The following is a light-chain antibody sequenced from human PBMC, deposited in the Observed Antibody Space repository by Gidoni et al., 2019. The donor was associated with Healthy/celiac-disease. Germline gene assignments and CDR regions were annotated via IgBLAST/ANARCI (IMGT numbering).Light chain of an antibody. J-gene: IGLJ1*01. V-gene: IGLV2-14*03. CDR3: SSYTSSSTQV. CDR2: DVS. CDR1: SSDVGGYNY. Sequence: QSALTQPASVSGSPGQSITISCTGTSSDVGGYNYGSWYQQHPGKAPKLMIYDVSNRPSGVSTRFSGSKSGNTASLTISGLQAEDEADYYCSSYTSSSTQVFGTGTKVTVL.